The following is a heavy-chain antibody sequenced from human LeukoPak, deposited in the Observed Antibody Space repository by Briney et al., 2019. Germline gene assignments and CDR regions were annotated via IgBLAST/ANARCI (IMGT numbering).Heavy chain of an antibody. CDR3: ARDLYGSGSY. J-gene: IGHJ4*02. CDR2: IYYSGST. V-gene: IGHV4-59*01. D-gene: IGHD3-10*01. CDR1: GGSISSYY. Sequence: SETLSLTCIVSGGSISSYYWSWIRQPPGKGLEWIGYIYYSGSTNYNPSLKSRVTISVDTSKNQFSLKLSSVTAADTAVYYCARDLYGSGSYWSQGTLVTVSS.